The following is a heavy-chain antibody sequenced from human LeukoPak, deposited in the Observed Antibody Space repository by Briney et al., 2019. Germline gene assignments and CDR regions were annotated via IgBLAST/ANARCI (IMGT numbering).Heavy chain of an antibody. D-gene: IGHD2-21*01. CDR3: AIASGGRGCLDS. V-gene: IGHV3-7*01. Sequence: GGSLRLSCVASGFTFSNYWMSWVRQAPGKGLEWVANINQAGSEEYYVDSVEGRFTISRDNAKNSLYLQLNSLRAEDTAVYYCAIASGGRGCLDSWGQGTLVTVSS. J-gene: IGHJ4*02. CDR2: INQAGSEE. CDR1: GFTFSNYW.